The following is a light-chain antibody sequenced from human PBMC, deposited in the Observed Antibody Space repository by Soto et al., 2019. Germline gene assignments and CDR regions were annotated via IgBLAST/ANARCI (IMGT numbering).Light chain of an antibody. Sequence: QSLLAQPASVSGSPGQSITISCTGTSSDVGGYNYVSWYQQHPGKAPKLMISDVSRRPSGVSDRFSGSKSGNTASLTISGLQAEDEADYYCSSYTSTGGLRLFGTGTKVTVL. J-gene: IGLJ1*01. CDR2: DVS. V-gene: IGLV2-14*03. CDR3: SSYTSTGGLRL. CDR1: SSDVGGYNY.